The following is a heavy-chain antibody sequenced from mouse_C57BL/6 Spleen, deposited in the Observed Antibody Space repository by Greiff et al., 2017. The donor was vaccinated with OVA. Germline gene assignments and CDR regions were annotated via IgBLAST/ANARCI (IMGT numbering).Heavy chain of an antibody. V-gene: IGHV5-17*01. CDR2: ISSGSSTI. CDR1: GFTFSDYG. D-gene: IGHD4-1*01. CDR3: ARRELGDFGD. Sequence: EVKLVESGGGLVKPGGSLKLSCAASGFTFSDYGMHWVRQAPEKGLEWVAYISSGSSTIYYADTVKGRFTISRDNAKTTLFLQMTSLGSEDTAMYYCARRELGDFGDWGQGTTLTVSS. J-gene: IGHJ2*01.